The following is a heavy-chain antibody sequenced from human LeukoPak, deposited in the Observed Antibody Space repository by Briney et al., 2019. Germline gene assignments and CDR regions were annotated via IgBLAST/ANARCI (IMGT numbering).Heavy chain of an antibody. J-gene: IGHJ5*02. Sequence: SETLSLTCTVSGDSITSSYWSWIRRPPGKGLECIGYIYYTGDSAYNPSLEGRVSMSLDTSNNQFSLKLKSVTAADTAVYYCAKTARIPFSWGRGTLVTVSS. D-gene: IGHD1-1*01. CDR2: IYYTGDS. CDR3: AKTARIPFS. CDR1: GDSITSSY. V-gene: IGHV4-59*01.